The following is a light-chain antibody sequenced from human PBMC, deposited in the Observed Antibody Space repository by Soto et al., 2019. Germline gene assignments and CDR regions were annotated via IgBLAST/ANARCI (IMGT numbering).Light chain of an antibody. J-gene: IGKJ1*01. CDR2: GGS. CDR3: QQYTGSPWT. V-gene: IGKV3-20*01. Sequence: EIVLTQSPGTLSLSPGERATLSSRASQSVSSNFLAWYQQRPGQAPRLLIYGGSSRAPGIPDRFSGGGSGTDFTLIISRLEPADFAVYYCQQYTGSPWTFGQGTKVEIK. CDR1: QSVSSNF.